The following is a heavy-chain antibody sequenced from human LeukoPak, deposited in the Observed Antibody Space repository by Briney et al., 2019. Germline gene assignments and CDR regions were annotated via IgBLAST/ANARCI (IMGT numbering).Heavy chain of an antibody. J-gene: IGHJ5*02. CDR2: ISANNGNT. CDR3: ARDRTPYYDILTGPHWFDP. CDR1: GYTFTSYG. V-gene: IGHV1-18*04. Sequence: ASVKVSCKASGYTFTSYGISWVRQAPGQGLEWMGWISANNGNTNYAQKLQGRVTMTTDTSTSTAYMELRSLRSDDTAVYYCARDRTPYYDILTGPHWFDPWGQGTLVTVSS. D-gene: IGHD3-9*01.